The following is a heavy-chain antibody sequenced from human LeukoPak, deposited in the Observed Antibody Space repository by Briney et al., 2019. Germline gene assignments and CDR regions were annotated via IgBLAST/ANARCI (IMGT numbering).Heavy chain of an antibody. CDR3: ARGDTMTTAGLDY. V-gene: IGHV4-59*01. J-gene: IGHJ4*02. Sequence: PSETLSLTCTVSGGSISSCYWSWIRQPLGKGLELIGYIYYSGSTNYNPSLKSRVTISVDPSKNQLSLKLSSVTAADTAVYYCARGDTMTTAGLDYWGQGTLVTVSS. CDR1: GGSISSCY. CDR2: IYYSGST. D-gene: IGHD4-11*01.